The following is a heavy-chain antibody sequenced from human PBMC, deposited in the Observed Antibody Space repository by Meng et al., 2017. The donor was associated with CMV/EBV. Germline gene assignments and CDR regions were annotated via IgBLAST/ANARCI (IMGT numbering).Heavy chain of an antibody. CDR2: IYWDDDK. Sequence: QITLKESGPPLVKPTQTLTLTCTFSGFSLSTSGVGVGWIRQPPGKALEWLALIYWDDDKRYSPSLESRLTITKDTSKNQVVLTMTNMDPVDTATYYCARIAAAGRFDYWGQGTLVTVSS. J-gene: IGHJ4*02. V-gene: IGHV2-5*02. CDR3: ARIAAAGRFDY. D-gene: IGHD6-13*01. CDR1: GFSLSTSGVG.